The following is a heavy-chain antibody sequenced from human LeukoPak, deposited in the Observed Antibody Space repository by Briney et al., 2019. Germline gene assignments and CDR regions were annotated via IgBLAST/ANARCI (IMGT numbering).Heavy chain of an antibody. J-gene: IGHJ4*02. CDR3: ASHHTLNTIFGVVIRMEIDY. CDR2: IYYSGST. D-gene: IGHD3-3*01. Sequence: PSETLSLTCTVSGGSISSSSYYWGWIRQPPGKGLEWIGSIYYSGSTYYNPSLKSRVTISVDTSKNQFSLKLSSVTAADTAVYYCASHHTLNTIFGVVIRMEIDYWGQGTLVTVSS. CDR1: GGSISSSSYY. V-gene: IGHV4-39*01.